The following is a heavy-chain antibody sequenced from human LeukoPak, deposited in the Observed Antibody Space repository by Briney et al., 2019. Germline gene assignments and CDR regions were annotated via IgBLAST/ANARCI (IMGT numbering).Heavy chain of an antibody. Sequence: PGGFLRLSCAASGCTLGTSATSWVRKTPEKGLEWVSTITSGDGSPYYADSVKGRFTISRDNSNNMLYLQMNSLRAEDTAVYYCTKRGAYYVDYWGRGIPVTVSS. CDR1: GCTLGTSA. D-gene: IGHD3-16*01. V-gene: IGHV3-23*01. CDR3: TKRGAYYVDY. J-gene: IGHJ4*02. CDR2: ITSGDGSP.